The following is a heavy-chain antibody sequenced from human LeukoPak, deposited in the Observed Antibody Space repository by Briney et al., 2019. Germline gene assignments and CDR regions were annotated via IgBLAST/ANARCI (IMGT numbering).Heavy chain of an antibody. V-gene: IGHV4-59*01. CDR1: GGSISSYY. CDR3: VRDKLIVPGIAASDAFDI. D-gene: IGHD6-13*01. CDR2: IYYSGST. J-gene: IGHJ3*02. Sequence: SETLSLTCTVSGGSISSYYWSWIRQPPGKGLEWIGYIYYSGSTNYNPSLKSRVTISVDTSKNQFSLKLSSVTAADTAVYYCVRDKLIVPGIAASDAFDIWGQGTMVTVSS.